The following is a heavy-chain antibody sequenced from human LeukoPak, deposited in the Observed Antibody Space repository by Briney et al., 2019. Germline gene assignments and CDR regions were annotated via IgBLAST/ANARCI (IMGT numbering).Heavy chain of an antibody. CDR1: GGSISSYY. V-gene: IGHV4-59*12. D-gene: IGHD2-2*01. Sequence: SETLSLTCTVSGGSISSYYWSWIRQPPGKGLEWIGYIYYSGSTNYNPSLKSRVTISVDTSKNQFSLKLSSVTAADTAVYYCARRRRYCSSTSCYYNWFDPWGQGTLVTVSS. CDR2: IYYSGST. J-gene: IGHJ5*02. CDR3: ARRRRYCSSTSCYYNWFDP.